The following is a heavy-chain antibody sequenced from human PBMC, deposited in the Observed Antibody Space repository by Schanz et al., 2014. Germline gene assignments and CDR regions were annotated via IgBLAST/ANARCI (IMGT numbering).Heavy chain of an antibody. CDR3: AKTRGYNKYYCDS. J-gene: IGHJ4*02. Sequence: QVQLVDSGGGVVQPGRSLRLSCAASGFKFSIYAMHWVRQAPGKGLEWVAVISYDGRSKDYADSVKGRFTISRDNSKNTLYLQMNSLSPEDTALYYCAKTRGYNKYYCDSWGQGTLATVSS. D-gene: IGHD1-1*01. V-gene: IGHV3-30*04. CDR1: GFKFSIYA. CDR2: ISYDGRSK.